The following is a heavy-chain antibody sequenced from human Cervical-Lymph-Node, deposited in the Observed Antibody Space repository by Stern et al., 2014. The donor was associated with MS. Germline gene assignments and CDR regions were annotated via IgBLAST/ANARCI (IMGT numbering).Heavy chain of an antibody. CDR1: GYSFTNYW. V-gene: IGHV5-51*01. CDR2: ISPDDSDT. J-gene: IGHJ1*01. Sequence: VQLGQSGAEVKKPGESLKISCKGSGYSFTNYWIGWVRQMPGKGLEWIGFISPDDSDTSYVPAFQGQVTISAYKSINTAYLQWSSLKASDTAMYYCARMWPVQGPRGNLPGYFQPWGQGTLVTVSS. CDR3: ARMWPVQGPRGNLPGYFQP. D-gene: IGHD3-10*01.